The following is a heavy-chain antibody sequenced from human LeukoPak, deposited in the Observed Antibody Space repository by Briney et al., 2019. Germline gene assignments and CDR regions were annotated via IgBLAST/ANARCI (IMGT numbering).Heavy chain of an antibody. CDR3: AKASSGYAFDI. D-gene: IGHD6-19*01. V-gene: IGHV3-30*18. CDR1: GFTFSSYG. Sequence: GRSLRLSCAAFGFTFSSYGMHWVRQAPGKGLEWVAVISYDGSNKYYADSVKGRFTIFRDNSKNTLYLQMNSLRAEDTAVYYCAKASSGYAFDIWGQGTMVTVSS. J-gene: IGHJ3*02. CDR2: ISYDGSNK.